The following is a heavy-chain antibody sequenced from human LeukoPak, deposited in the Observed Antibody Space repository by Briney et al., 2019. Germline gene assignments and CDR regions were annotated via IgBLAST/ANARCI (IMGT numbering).Heavy chain of an antibody. Sequence: SVKVSCKASGFTFTSSAVQWVRQARGQRLEWIGWIVVGSGNTNYAQKFQERVTITRDMSTSTAYMELSSLRSEDTAVYYCVTDTSNWNDGFDIWGQGTMVTVSS. J-gene: IGHJ3*02. CDR3: VTDTSNWNDGFDI. CDR2: IVVGSGNT. CDR1: GFTFTSSA. D-gene: IGHD1-1*01. V-gene: IGHV1-58*01.